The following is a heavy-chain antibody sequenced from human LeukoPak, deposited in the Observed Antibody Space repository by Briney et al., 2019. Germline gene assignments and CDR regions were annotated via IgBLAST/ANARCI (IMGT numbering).Heavy chain of an antibody. CDR2: INTYAGNT. CDR1: GYTFTSCG. CDR3: ARGMFMVRGVIEPD. D-gene: IGHD3-10*01. V-gene: IGHV1-18*01. J-gene: IGHJ4*02. Sequence: ASVKVSCKASGYTFTSCGISWVRQAPGQGLEWIGWINTYAGNTNYAQSLQGRVTVTTDTSTSTAYMELRSLRSDDTAVYYCARGMFMVRGVIEPDWGQGTLVTVSS.